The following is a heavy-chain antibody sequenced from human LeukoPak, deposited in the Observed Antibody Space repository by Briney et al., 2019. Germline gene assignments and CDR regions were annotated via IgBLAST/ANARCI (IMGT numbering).Heavy chain of an antibody. Sequence: GSLRLSFAASGFTFSSYDMHWVRQATGKGLEWVSAIGTAGDAHYPDSVKGRFTISRENAKNSLYLQMNSLRAGDTAVFYCARSLRGSSYDYWGQGTLVTVSS. D-gene: IGHD2-15*01. CDR2: IGTAGDA. CDR1: GFTFSSYD. CDR3: ARSLRGSSYDY. V-gene: IGHV3-13*01. J-gene: IGHJ4*02.